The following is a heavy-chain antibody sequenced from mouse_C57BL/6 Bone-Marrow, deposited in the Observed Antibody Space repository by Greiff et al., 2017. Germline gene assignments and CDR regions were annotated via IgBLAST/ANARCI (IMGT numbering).Heavy chain of an antibody. D-gene: IGHD6-1*01. CDR1: GFNIKDDY. V-gene: IGHV14-4*01. Sequence: EVQVVESGAELVRPGASVKLSCTASGFNIKDDYMHWVKQRPEQGLEWIGWIDPENGDTEYASKFQGKATITADTSSNTAYLQLSSLTSEDTAVYYCTTPLGSDEGYWGQGTTLTVSS. J-gene: IGHJ2*01. CDR3: TTPLGSDEGY. CDR2: IDPENGDT.